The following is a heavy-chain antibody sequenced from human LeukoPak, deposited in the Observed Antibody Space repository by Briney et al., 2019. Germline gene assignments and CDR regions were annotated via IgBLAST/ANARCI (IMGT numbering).Heavy chain of an antibody. Sequence: GGSLRLSCAASGFTFNNYWMTWVRQAPGKGLEWVANIKQDGSQKYYVDSVKGRFTISRDNAKNSVYLQMNSLRAEDTAVYYCAKDDAWVRYQDWGQGTLVTVSS. CDR2: IKQDGSQK. CDR1: GFTFNNYW. CDR3: AKDDAWVRYQD. V-gene: IGHV3-7*03. J-gene: IGHJ4*02. D-gene: IGHD5-12*01.